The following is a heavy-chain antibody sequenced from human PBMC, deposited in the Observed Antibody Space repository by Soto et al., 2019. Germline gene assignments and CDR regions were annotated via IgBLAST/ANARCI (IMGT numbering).Heavy chain of an antibody. CDR1: GGAMSSYY. CDR3: ARDANWYGDYYGMDV. V-gene: IGHV4-59*01. CDR2: IYYIGST. J-gene: IGHJ6*02. D-gene: IGHD1-1*01. Sequence: PSETLSLTCSVSGGAMSSYYWTWIRQPPGKGLEWIGYIYYIGSTKYNPSLKSRVTISVDTSKNQFSLRLSSVTAADTAVYSCARDANWYGDYYGMDVWGQGTTVTVSS.